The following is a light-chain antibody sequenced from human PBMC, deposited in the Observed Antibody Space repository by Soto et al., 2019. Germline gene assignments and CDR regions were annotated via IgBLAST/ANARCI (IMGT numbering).Light chain of an antibody. Sequence: QSVLTQPASVSGSPGQSITISCTGNSSDIGPYDYVSWYQQHPGKAPKLMIYHVTYRPSGVSNRYSGSKSGNSASLTISGLQADDEADYYCCSLTTSHTYVFGSGTQVTVL. V-gene: IGLV2-14*03. J-gene: IGLJ1*01. CDR3: CSLTTSHTYV. CDR2: HVT. CDR1: SSDIGPYDY.